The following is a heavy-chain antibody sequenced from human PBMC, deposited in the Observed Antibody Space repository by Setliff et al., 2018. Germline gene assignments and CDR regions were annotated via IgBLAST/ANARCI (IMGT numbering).Heavy chain of an antibody. D-gene: IGHD3-22*01. CDR2: INPNSGGT. CDR1: GYTFTGYY. V-gene: IGHV1-2*06. CDR3: ARSYYYDSSAANWFDP. J-gene: IGHJ5*02. Sequence: ASVKVSCKASGYTFTGYYMHWVRQAPGQGLEWMGRINPNSGGTNYAQKFQGRVTMTRDTSISTAYMELSRLRSDDTAVYYCARSYYYDSSAANWFDPWAREPRSPFL.